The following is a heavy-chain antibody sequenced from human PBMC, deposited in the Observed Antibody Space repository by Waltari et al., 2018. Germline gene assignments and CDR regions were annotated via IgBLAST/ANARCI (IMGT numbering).Heavy chain of an antibody. D-gene: IGHD1-1*01. V-gene: IGHV5-51*01. CDR2: SYPGDSDT. Sequence: EVQLVQSGAEVKKPGESLKISCKTSGYSFTNYWIAWVRQMPGKGLEWMGISYPGDSDTRYSPSFQGQVTISADKSISTAYLQWSSLKASDTAMYYCARHSVQLWLGFDYWGQGTLVTASS. CDR1: GYSFTNYW. J-gene: IGHJ4*02. CDR3: ARHSVQLWLGFDY.